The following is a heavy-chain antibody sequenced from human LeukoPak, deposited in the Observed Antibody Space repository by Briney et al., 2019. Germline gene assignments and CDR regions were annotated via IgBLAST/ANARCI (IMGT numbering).Heavy chain of an antibody. J-gene: IGHJ4*02. CDR2: FYYSGST. Sequence: SETLSLTCTVSGGSISSYYWSWLRQPPGKGLEWIGYFYYSGSTNYNPSLTSRVTISVDTSKNQFSLKLSSVTAADTAVYYCAREGGPYRPLDYSGQGTLVTVSS. CDR3: AREGGPYRPLDY. V-gene: IGHV4-59*01. CDR1: GGSISSYY.